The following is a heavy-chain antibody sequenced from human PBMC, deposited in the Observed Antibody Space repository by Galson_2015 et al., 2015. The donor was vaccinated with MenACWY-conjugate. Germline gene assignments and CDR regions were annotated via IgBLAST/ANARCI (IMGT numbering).Heavy chain of an antibody. V-gene: IGHV3-9*01. Sequence: SLRLSCAASGFTFDDYAMHWFRQAPGKGLEWVSGISWNSGSIGYADSVKGRFTISRDNAKNSLYLQMNSLRAEDTALYYCAKDMASIVGATTADDYYYYGMDVWGQGTTVTVSS. CDR2: ISWNSGSI. D-gene: IGHD1-26*01. CDR3: AKDMASIVGATTADDYYYYGMDV. CDR1: GFTFDDYA. J-gene: IGHJ6*02.